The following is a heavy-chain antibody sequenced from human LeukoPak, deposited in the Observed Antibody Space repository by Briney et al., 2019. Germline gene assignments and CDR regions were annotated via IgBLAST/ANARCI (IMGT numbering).Heavy chain of an antibody. J-gene: IGHJ5*02. V-gene: IGHV1-18*04. D-gene: IGHD3-22*01. CDR2: ISGHNGYT. Sequence: ASVKVSCKASGYTFTGYYIHWVRQAPGQGLEWMGWISGHNGYTHYAHNFQGRVTMTTDTSTSTAYMELRSLRSDDTAVYYCARDEARYSSGYYPNWFDPWGQGTLVTVSS. CDR3: ARDEARYSSGYYPNWFDP. CDR1: GYTFTGYY.